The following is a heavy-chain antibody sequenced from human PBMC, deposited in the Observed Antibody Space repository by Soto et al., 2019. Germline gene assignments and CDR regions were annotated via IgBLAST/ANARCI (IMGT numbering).Heavy chain of an antibody. J-gene: IGHJ3*02. CDR2: IYYSGIT. V-gene: IGHV4-31*03. Sequence: QVQLQESGPGLVKPSQTLSLTCTVSGGSITSGAYYWSWIRQYPGKGLEWIGYIYYSGITYYNPSLKGRVTISIDTSKNQFSLKLSSVTAADTAVYYCARKAEATVTISLPFDIWGQGTMVTVSS. CDR3: ARKAEATVTISLPFDI. D-gene: IGHD4-17*01. CDR1: GGSITSGAYY.